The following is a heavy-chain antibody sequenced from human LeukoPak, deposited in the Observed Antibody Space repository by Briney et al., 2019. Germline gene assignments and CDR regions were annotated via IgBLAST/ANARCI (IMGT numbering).Heavy chain of an antibody. J-gene: IGHJ5*02. CDR3: ARQDSEYGWGIKEFDP. D-gene: IGHD3-10*01. Sequence: SETLSLTCTVSGGSISTYYWSWIRQPPGKGLEWIGYIYYSGSTNYNPSLKSRVTISVDMSKNQFSLKLSSVTAADTAVYYCARQDSEYGWGIKEFDPWAKETRATV. V-gene: IGHV4-59*08. CDR1: GGSISTYY. CDR2: IYYSGST.